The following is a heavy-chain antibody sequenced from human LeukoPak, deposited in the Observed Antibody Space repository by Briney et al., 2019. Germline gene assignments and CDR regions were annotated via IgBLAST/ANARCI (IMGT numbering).Heavy chain of an antibody. CDR3: ARRGYQLLDGFDY. CDR2: IIPIFGTA. D-gene: IGHD2-2*01. Sequence: ASVKVSCKASGGTFSSYAISWVRQAPGQGLEWMGGIIPIFGTANYAQKFQGRVTITADESTSTAYMELSSLRSEDTAVYYCARRGYQLLDGFDYWGQGTLVTVSS. CDR1: GGTFSSYA. V-gene: IGHV1-69*13. J-gene: IGHJ4*02.